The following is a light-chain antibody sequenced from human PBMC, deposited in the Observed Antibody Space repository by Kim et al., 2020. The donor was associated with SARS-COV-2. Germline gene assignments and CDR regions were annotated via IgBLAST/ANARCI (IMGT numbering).Light chain of an antibody. V-gene: IGKV3-20*01. CDR1: QSVSSNF. Sequence: SPGERATISCRASQSVSSNFLAWYQPNPGQAPRLLIYGASSRATGIPDRFSGIGSGTDFTLTITRLEPEDFAVYYCQQYSSSPATFGQGTKVDIK. J-gene: IGKJ1*01. CDR3: QQYSSSPAT. CDR2: GAS.